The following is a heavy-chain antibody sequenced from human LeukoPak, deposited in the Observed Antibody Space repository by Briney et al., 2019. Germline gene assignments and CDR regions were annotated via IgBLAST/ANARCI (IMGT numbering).Heavy chain of an antibody. V-gene: IGHV4-30-2*01. CDR2: IYHSGST. CDR3: ARDLGGYSYGDAFDI. Sequence: TLSLTCAVSGGSISSGGYSWSWIRQPPGKGLEWIGYIYHSGSTYYNPSLKSRVTISVDRSKNQFSLKLSSVTAADTAVYYCARDLGGYSYGDAFDIWGQGTMVTVSS. J-gene: IGHJ3*02. D-gene: IGHD5-18*01. CDR1: GGSISSGGYS.